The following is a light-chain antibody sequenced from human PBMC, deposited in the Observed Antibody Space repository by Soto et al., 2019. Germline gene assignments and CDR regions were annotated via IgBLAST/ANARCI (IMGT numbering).Light chain of an antibody. Sequence: EIVLTQSPATLSLSPGEGATLSCRASQTISSFLAWYQQKRGQAPRLLIHGASNRATGIPDRFSGSGSGTDFTLTITRLEPEDFAGYYCQQYGGSPRTFGQGTKVDI. CDR1: QTISSF. V-gene: IGKV3-20*01. CDR2: GAS. J-gene: IGKJ1*01. CDR3: QQYGGSPRT.